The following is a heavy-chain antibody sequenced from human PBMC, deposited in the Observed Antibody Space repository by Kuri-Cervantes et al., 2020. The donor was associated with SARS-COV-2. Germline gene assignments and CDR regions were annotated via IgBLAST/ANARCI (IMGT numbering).Heavy chain of an antibody. Sequence: GESLKISCAASGFTFSSYGMHWVRQAPGKGLEWVAVIWYDGSNKYYADSVKGRFTISRDNSKNTLYLQTNSLRAEDTAVYYCAKRRSYCSGGSCSFGAFDIWGQGTMVTVSS. CDR1: GFTFSSYG. V-gene: IGHV3-33*06. CDR3: AKRRSYCSGGSCSFGAFDI. J-gene: IGHJ3*02. D-gene: IGHD2-15*01. CDR2: IWYDGSNK.